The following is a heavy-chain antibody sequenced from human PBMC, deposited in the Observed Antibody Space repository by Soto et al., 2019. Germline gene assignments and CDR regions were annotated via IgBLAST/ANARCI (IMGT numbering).Heavy chain of an antibody. J-gene: IGHJ6*02. D-gene: IGHD1-26*01. V-gene: IGHV3-30*18. CDR2: ISYDGSNK. Sequence: SLRLSCAASGFTFSSYGMHWVRQAPGKGLEWVAVISYDGSNKYYADSVKGRFTISRDNSKNTLYPQMNSLRAEDTAVYYCAKDLGSPGPIYYYYGMDVWGQGTTVIVSS. CDR3: AKDLGSPGPIYYYYGMDV. CDR1: GFTFSSYG.